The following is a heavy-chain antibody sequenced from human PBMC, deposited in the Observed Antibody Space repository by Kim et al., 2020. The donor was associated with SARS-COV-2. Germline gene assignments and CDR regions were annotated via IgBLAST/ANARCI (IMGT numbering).Heavy chain of an antibody. D-gene: IGHD3-22*01. J-gene: IGHJ4*02. CDR2: IIPNSGGT. CDR1: GYSFTGYY. CDR3: AREVSSDSSGYRYFDY. Sequence: ASVKVSCKASGYSFTGYYLHWVRQAPGQGLEWMGRIIPNSGGTNYAQKFQGRVTLTGGTSMSTGFMQLSGLRSDDTAVYYCAREVSSDSSGYRYFDYWGQGTLVTVS. V-gene: IGHV1-2*06.